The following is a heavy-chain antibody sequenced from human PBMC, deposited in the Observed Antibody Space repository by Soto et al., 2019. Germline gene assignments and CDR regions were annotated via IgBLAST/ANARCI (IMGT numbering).Heavy chain of an antibody. D-gene: IGHD6-25*01. J-gene: IGHJ6*02. CDR3: ARVRLEYYYYYGMDV. V-gene: IGHV1-69*13. Sequence: GASVKVSCKASGGTFSSYAISWVRQAPGQGPEWMGGIIPIFGTANYAQKFQGRVTITADESTSTAYMELSSLRSEDTAVYYCARVRLEYYYYYGMDVWGQGTTVTGSS. CDR1: GGTFSSYA. CDR2: IIPIFGTA.